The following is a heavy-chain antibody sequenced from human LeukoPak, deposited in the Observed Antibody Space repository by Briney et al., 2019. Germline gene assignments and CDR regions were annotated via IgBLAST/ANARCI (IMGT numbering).Heavy chain of an antibody. J-gene: IGHJ4*02. V-gene: IGHV3-23*01. Sequence: GGSLRLSCAASGFTFSSYAMSWVRQAPGKGLEWVSAISGSGGSTYYADSVKGRFTISRDNSKNTLYLQMNSLRAEDTAVYYCVTPYCSSTSCYSEGGFDYWGQGTLVTVSS. CDR3: VTPYCSSTSCYSEGGFDY. CDR1: GFTFSSYA. D-gene: IGHD2-2*01. CDR2: ISGSGGST.